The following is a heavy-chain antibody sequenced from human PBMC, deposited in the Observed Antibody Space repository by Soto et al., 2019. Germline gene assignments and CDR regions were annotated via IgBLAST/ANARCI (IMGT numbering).Heavy chain of an antibody. CDR2: IMPIFRAP. V-gene: IGHV1-69*12. Sequence: QVQLVQSGAEVKKPGSSVKVSCKASGGAFSDYAFSWVRQAPGQGLEWLGGIMPIFRAPDYAQKFQGRVTITADAFTRTAYMEMSSLRSEDTAVYYCASWLKGPELGNYYYGMDVWGQGTTVTVS. CDR3: ASWLKGPELGNYYYGMDV. CDR1: GGAFSDYA. J-gene: IGHJ6*02. D-gene: IGHD6-6*01.